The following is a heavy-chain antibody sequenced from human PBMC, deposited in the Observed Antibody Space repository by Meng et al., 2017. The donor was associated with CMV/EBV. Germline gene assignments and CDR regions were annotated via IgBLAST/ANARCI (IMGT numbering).Heavy chain of an antibody. Sequence: GESLKISCAASAFTFSSYSMNWVRQAPGKGLEWVSSISSSSSYIYYADSVKGRFTISRDNAKNSLYLQMNSLRAEDTAVYYCAREGYCSGGSCNSDYWGQGTLVTVSS. V-gene: IGHV3-21*01. CDR2: ISSSSSYI. D-gene: IGHD2-15*01. CDR1: AFTFSSYS. CDR3: AREGYCSGGSCNSDY. J-gene: IGHJ4*02.